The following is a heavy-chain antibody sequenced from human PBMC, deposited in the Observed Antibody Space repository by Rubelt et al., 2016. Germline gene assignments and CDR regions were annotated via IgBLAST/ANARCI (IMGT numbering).Heavy chain of an antibody. D-gene: IGHD2-2*01. Sequence: SGAEVKKPGSSVKVSCKASGGTFSSYAISWVRQAPGQGLEWMGWISAYNGNTNYAQKLQGRVTMTTDTSTSTAYMELRSLRSDDTAVYYCAREKRRDLVFGGYCSSTSCSGWFDPWGQGTLVTVSS. CDR1: GGTFSSYA. V-gene: IGHV1-18*01. J-gene: IGHJ5*02. CDR3: AREKRRDLVFGGYCSSTSCSGWFDP. CDR2: ISAYNGNT.